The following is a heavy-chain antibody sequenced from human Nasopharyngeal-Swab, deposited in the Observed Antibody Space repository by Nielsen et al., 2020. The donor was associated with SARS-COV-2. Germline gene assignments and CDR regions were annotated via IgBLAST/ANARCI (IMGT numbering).Heavy chain of an antibody. J-gene: IGHJ5*02. Sequence: GESLKISCAASGFTFSSYGMHWVRQASGKGLEWVAVISYDGSNKYYADSVKGRFTISRDNSKNTLYLQMNSLRAEDTAVYYCAKDPGPYNWFDPWGQGTLVTVSS. CDR2: ISYDGSNK. CDR3: AKDPGPYNWFDP. CDR1: GFTFSSYG. V-gene: IGHV3-30*18.